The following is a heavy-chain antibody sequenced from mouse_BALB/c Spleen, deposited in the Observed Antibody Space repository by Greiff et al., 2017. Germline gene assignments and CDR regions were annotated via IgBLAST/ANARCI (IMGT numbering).Heavy chain of an antibody. CDR1: GYSITSDYA. CDR3: AREDGYYVRFAY. Sequence: VQLQQSGPGLVKPSQSLSLTCTVTGYSITSDYAWNWIRQFPGNKLEWMGYISYSGSTSYNPSLKSRISITRDTSKNQFFLQLNSVTTEDTATYYCAREDGYYVRFAYWGQGTLVTVSA. V-gene: IGHV3-2*02. J-gene: IGHJ3*01. CDR2: ISYSGST. D-gene: IGHD2-3*01.